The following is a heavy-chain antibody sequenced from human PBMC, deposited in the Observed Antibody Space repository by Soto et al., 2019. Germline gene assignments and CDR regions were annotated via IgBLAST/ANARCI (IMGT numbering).Heavy chain of an antibody. CDR2: INSDGSTT. V-gene: IGHV3-74*01. Sequence: EVQLVESGGGLVQPGGSLRLSCAASGFTFSSHWMHWVRQVPGKGLVWVSRINSDGSTTTYADSVKGRFTISRDNAKNTLYLQMNSLRAEDTAVYSXXRGQEGGSYFLAFDIWGQGTMVTVSS. J-gene: IGHJ3*02. CDR3: XRGQEGGSYFLAFDI. CDR1: GFTFSSHW. D-gene: IGHD1-26*01.